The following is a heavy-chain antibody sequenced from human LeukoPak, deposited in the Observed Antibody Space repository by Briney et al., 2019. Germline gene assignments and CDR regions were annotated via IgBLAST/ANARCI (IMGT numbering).Heavy chain of an antibody. CDR3: ARGAYGDSERFDY. CDR2: IYPGDSDT. V-gene: IGHV5-51*01. CDR1: GYSFTSYW. D-gene: IGHD4-17*01. J-gene: IGHJ4*02. Sequence: GESLKISCKGPGYSFTSYWIGWVRQMPGKGLEWLGIIYPGDSDTRYSPSFQGQVTISADKSISTAYLQWSSLKASDTAMYYCARGAYGDSERFDYWGQGTLVTVSS.